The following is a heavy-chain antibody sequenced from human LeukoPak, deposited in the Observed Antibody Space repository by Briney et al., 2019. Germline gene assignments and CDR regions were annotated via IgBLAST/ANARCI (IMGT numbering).Heavy chain of an antibody. J-gene: IGHJ4*02. Sequence: KPSETLSLTCAVYGGSFSDYYWTWIRQPPGKGLEWIGEINHSGSTNYNPSLKSPVTISVDTSKNQFSLKLSSVTAADTVVYYWASPGRYFDWSFDYWGQGTLVTVSS. V-gene: IGHV4-34*01. CDR2: INHSGST. CDR3: ASPGRYFDWSFDY. D-gene: IGHD3-9*01. CDR1: GGSFSDYY.